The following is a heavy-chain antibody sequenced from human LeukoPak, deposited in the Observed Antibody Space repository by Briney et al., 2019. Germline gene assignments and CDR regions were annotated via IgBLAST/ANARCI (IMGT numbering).Heavy chain of an antibody. D-gene: IGHD3-10*01. V-gene: IGHV3-15*01. CDR2: IKSKTDGGTT. CDR3: TTDFVVRGVIIDPPS. CDR1: GFTFNSYG. J-gene: IGHJ5*02. Sequence: GGTLRLSCAASGFTFNSYGMSWVRQAPGKGLEWVGRIKSKTDGGTTDYAAPVKGRFTISRDDSKNTLYLQMNSLKTEDTAVYYCTTDFVVRGVIIDPPSWGQGTLVTVSS.